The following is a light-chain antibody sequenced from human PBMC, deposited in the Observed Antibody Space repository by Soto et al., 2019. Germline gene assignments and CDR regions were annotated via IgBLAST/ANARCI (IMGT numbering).Light chain of an antibody. CDR1: QGITNW. CDR2: AAS. V-gene: IGKV1D-12*01. J-gene: IGKJ3*01. CDR3: QQTTSFPFT. Sequence: DIQMTQSPSSVSASVGDRVTITCRASQGITNWLAWYQQKPGKAPKLLIYAASSLQSGVPSRFSGGGSGTDFTLTIDKLQPDDFATYYCQQTTSFPFTFGPGTKVDIK.